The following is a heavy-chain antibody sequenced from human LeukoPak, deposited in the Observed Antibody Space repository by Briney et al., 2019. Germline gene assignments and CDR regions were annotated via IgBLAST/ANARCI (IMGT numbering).Heavy chain of an antibody. D-gene: IGHD3/OR15-3a*01. CDR1: GFTFSSYS. Sequence: PGGSLRLSCAASGFTFSSYSMNWVRQPPGKGLEWIGELYHTGSTNYNPSFKSRVTISVDKSKNQFSLKLTSVTAADTAVYYCARQTGSGLFSLPGGQGTLVTVSS. V-gene: IGHV4-34*01. CDR3: ARQTGSGLFSLP. CDR2: LYHTGST. J-gene: IGHJ4*02.